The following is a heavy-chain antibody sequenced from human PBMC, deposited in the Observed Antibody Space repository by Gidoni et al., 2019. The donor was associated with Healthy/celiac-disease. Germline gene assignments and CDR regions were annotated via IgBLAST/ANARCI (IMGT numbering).Heavy chain of an antibody. Sequence: EVQLLESGGGLVQPGGSLRLSCAASGFTFSSYAMIWVRQAQGKGLWWVSAISGSVGSTYYADSVKGRFTISRDNSKNTLYLQMNSLRAEDTAVYYCAKRPWDILGPFDYWGQGTLVTVSS. J-gene: IGHJ4*02. V-gene: IGHV3-23*01. CDR2: ISGSVGST. D-gene: IGHD3-16*01. CDR1: GFTFSSYA. CDR3: AKRPWDILGPFDY.